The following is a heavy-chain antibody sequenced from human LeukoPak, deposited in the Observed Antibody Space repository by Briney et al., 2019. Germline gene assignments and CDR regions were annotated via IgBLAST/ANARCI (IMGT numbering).Heavy chain of an antibody. CDR1: GFTFRSYG. D-gene: IGHD3-22*01. Sequence: PGGSLRLSCAASGFTFRSYGMHWVRQAPGKGLEWVAFIRYDGNNNYYADSVKGRFTISRDNSRSTLYLQMNSLRAEDTAVYYCAKEEVISGNHGVYFDYWGQGTLVTVSS. V-gene: IGHV3-30*02. CDR2: IRYDGNNN. CDR3: AKEEVISGNHGVYFDY. J-gene: IGHJ4*02.